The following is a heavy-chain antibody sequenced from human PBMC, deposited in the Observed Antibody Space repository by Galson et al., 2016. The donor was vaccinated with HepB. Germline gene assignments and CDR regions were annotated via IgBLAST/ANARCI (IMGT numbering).Heavy chain of an antibody. D-gene: IGHD4-11*01. J-gene: IGHJ5*02. V-gene: IGHV4-34*01. CDR3: ARDHSDLSKAWFDP. Sequence: LRLSCAASGFIFSDYYMSWIRQAPGKGLEWIGEIYHNGNANYNPSLESRVTMSMDKSKNQFSLRLASVTAADTAVYFCARDHSDLSKAWFDPWGQGTLVTVSS. CDR1: GFIFSDYY. CDR2: IYHNGNA.